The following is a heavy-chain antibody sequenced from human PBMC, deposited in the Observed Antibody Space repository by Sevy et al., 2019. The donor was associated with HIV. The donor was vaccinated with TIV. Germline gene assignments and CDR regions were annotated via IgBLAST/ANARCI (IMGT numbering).Heavy chain of an antibody. CDR2: IRSKGDGGTT. Sequence: GGSLRLSCATSGFTFSDAWLSWVRQAPGKGLEWVGRIRSKGDGGTTEYATPVKGRFTIARDDLKNMMYLQMNNLETDDTGMYYCTTEGADWGQRTRVTVSS. V-gene: IGHV3-15*05. CDR3: TTEGAD. CDR1: GFTFSDAW. J-gene: IGHJ1*01. D-gene: IGHD1-26*01.